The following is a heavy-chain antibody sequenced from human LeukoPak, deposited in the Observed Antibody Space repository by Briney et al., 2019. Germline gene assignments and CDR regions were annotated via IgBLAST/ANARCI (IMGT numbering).Heavy chain of an antibody. CDR3: ARDRVYSSHYHYYGMDV. Sequence: ASVKVSCKASGFTFTRYAMNWVRQAPGQGLEWMGWINTNTGNPTYAQDFTGRFVFSLDTSVNTSYLQISSLKADDTAVYYCARDRVYSSHYHYYGMDVWGQGTTVTVSS. V-gene: IGHV7-4-1*02. CDR1: GFTFTRYA. CDR2: INTNTGNP. J-gene: IGHJ6*02. D-gene: IGHD6-13*01.